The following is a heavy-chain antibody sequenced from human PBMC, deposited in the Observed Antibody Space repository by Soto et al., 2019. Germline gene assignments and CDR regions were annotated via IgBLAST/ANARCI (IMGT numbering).Heavy chain of an antibody. CDR3: ASSLLVGYGLEGESD. CDR1: GYTFTSYG. CDR2: ISAYNGNT. Sequence: QVQLVQSGAEVKKPGASVKVSCKASGYTFTSYGISWVRQAPGQGLEWMGWISAYNGNTNYAQKLQGRVTMTTDTSTRTAYMELRSLRADDTAVYYCASSLLVGYGLEGESDWGQGTLVTVSS. V-gene: IGHV1-18*01. D-gene: IGHD5-18*01. J-gene: IGHJ4*02.